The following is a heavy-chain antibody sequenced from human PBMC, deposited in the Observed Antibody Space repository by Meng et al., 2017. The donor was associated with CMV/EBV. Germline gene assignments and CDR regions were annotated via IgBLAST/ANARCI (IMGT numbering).Heavy chain of an antibody. V-gene: IGHV3-48*04. CDR3: ARDSRLWSNYYYYGMDV. CDR2: ISSSSSTI. J-gene: IGHJ6*02. Sequence: GGSLRLSCAASGFTFSSYSMNWVRQAPGKGLEWVSYISSSSSTIYYADSVEGRFTISRDNAKNSLYLQMNSLRAEDTAVYYCARDSRLWSNYYYYGMDVWGQGTTVTVSS. D-gene: IGHD4/OR15-4a*01. CDR1: GFTFSSYS.